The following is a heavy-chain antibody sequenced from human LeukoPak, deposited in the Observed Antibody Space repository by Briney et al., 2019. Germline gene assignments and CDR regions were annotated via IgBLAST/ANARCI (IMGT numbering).Heavy chain of an antibody. CDR1: GFTFSIYS. V-gene: IGHV3-48*01. Sequence: PGGSLRLSCAASGFTFSIYSVNWVRQAPGKGLEWVSYISSSSSTIYYADSVKGRFTISRDNAKNSLYLQMNSLRAEDTAVYYCARDGEWELLRPAYFDYWGQGTLVTVSP. J-gene: IGHJ4*02. CDR2: ISSSSSTI. CDR3: ARDGEWELLRPAYFDY. D-gene: IGHD1-26*01.